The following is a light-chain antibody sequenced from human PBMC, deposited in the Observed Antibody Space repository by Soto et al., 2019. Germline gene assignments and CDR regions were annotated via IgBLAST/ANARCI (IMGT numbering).Light chain of an antibody. CDR2: LEGSGTY. CDR1: SGHSSYI. Sequence: QSVLTQPSSASASLGSSVKLTCTLSSGHSSYIIAWHQQQPGKAPRYLMKLEGSGTYNKGSGVPDRFSGSSSGADRYLTISTLQFEDEADYYCETWDSSTWVFGGGTKLTVL. CDR3: ETWDSSTWV. J-gene: IGLJ3*02. V-gene: IGLV4-60*02.